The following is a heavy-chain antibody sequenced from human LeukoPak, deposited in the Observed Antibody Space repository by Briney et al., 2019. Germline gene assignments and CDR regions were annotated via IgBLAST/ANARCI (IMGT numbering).Heavy chain of an antibody. Sequence: GGSLRLSCAASGFTFSSYAMTWVRQAPGKGLEWVSTISGSGGSGGGTYYADSVKGRFTISRDNSKNTLFLQMNSLRAEDTALYYCAKEAYSSSWYLHFDYWGQGTLVTVSS. D-gene: IGHD6-13*01. CDR3: AKEAYSSSWYLHFDY. CDR2: ISGSGGSGGGT. J-gene: IGHJ4*02. V-gene: IGHV3-23*01. CDR1: GFTFSSYA.